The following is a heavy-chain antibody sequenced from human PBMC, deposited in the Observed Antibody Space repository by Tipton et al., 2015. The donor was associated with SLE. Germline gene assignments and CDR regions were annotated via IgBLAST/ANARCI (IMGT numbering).Heavy chain of an antibody. CDR2: IYHSGST. D-gene: IGHD1-26*01. J-gene: IGHJ4*02. V-gene: IGHV4-38-2*02. CDR3: ARWDGGLDY. Sequence: TLSLTCTVSGYSISSGYYWGWIRQPPGKGLGWIGSIYHSGSTNYNPSLKSRVTISVDTSKNQFSLKLSSVTAADTAVYYCARWDGGLDYWGQGTLVTVSS. CDR1: GYSISSGYY.